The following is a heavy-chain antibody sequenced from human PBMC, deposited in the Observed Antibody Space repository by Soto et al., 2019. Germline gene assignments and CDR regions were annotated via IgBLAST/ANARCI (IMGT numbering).Heavy chain of an antibody. Sequence: QVQLVESGGGVVQPGGSLRLSCAASGFIFSTYGIHWVRQAPGKGLEWVAVIWYDGGNKYYADSVKGRFTISRDNSKNTLYLQMNSLRAEDTAVYYCARASGPFDYWGQGTLVTVSS. J-gene: IGHJ4*02. CDR3: ARASGPFDY. CDR2: IWYDGGNK. CDR1: GFIFSTYG. V-gene: IGHV3-33*01. D-gene: IGHD2-8*02.